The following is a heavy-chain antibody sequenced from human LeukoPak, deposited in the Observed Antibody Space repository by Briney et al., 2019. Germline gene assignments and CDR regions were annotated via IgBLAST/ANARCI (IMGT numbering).Heavy chain of an antibody. D-gene: IGHD3-10*01. J-gene: IGHJ6*03. CDR2: ISSSSSYI. V-gene: IGHV3-21*01. CDR1: GFTFSSYA. CDR3: AREDNYYGSGSYQYYYYYYYMDV. Sequence: GGSLRLSCAASGFTFSSYAMSWVRQAPGKGLEWVSSISSSSSYIYYADSVKGRFTISRDNAKNSLYLQMNSLRAEDTAVYYCAREDNYYGSGSYQYYYYYYYMDVWGKGTTVTVSS.